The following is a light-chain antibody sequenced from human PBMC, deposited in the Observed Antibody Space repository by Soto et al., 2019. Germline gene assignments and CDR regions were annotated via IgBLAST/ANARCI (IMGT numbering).Light chain of an antibody. V-gene: IGKV1-12*01. CDR3: QQSNSFPLT. Sequence: DIQMTQCPSSVSASVGDRVTITCRASQGISNLLAWYQQKPGKAPNLLIHGASTLQSGVPSRFSGSGSGTDFTLSISSLQPDDFATYFCQQSNSFPLTFGGGTRVEIK. J-gene: IGKJ4*01. CDR1: QGISNL. CDR2: GAS.